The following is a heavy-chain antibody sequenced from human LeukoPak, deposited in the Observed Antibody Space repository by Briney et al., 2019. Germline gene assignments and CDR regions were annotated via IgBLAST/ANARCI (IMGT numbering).Heavy chain of an antibody. CDR3: ARDSSSWYHYYYGMDV. CDR2: IKQDGSEK. D-gene: IGHD6-13*01. Sequence: GGSLRLSCAASGFIFSSYWMSWVRQAPGKGLEWVANIKQDGSEKYYVDSVKGRFTISRDNAKNSLYLQMNSLRAEDTAVYYCARDSSSWYHYYYGMDVWGQGTTVTVSS. CDR1: GFIFSSYW. J-gene: IGHJ6*02. V-gene: IGHV3-7*01.